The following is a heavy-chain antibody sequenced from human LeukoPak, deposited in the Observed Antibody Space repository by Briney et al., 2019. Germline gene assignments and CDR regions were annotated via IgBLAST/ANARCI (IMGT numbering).Heavy chain of an antibody. V-gene: IGHV3-23*01. Sequence: GGTLTLSCAASGFTFSSYGMSWVRQAPGKGLECVSAISGSGGSTYYADSVKGRFTISRDNSKNTLYLQMNSLRAEDTAVYYCAREEWELLRYYYYYMDVWGKGTTVTVSS. J-gene: IGHJ6*03. CDR3: AREEWELLRYYYYYMDV. D-gene: IGHD1-26*01. CDR1: GFTFSSYG. CDR2: ISGSGGST.